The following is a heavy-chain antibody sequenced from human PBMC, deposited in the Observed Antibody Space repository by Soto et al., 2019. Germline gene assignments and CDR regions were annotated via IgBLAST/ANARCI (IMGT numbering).Heavy chain of an antibody. CDR3: ARVRLTMVREVISNWFDP. Sequence: SETLSLTCTVSGGSVSSGSYYWSWIRQPPGKGLEWIGYIYYSGSTNYNPSLKSRVTISVDTSKNQFSLKLSSVTAADTAVYYCARVRLTMVREVISNWFDPWGQGTLVTVSS. CDR1: GGSVSSGSYY. V-gene: IGHV4-61*01. D-gene: IGHD3-10*01. J-gene: IGHJ5*02. CDR2: IYYSGST.